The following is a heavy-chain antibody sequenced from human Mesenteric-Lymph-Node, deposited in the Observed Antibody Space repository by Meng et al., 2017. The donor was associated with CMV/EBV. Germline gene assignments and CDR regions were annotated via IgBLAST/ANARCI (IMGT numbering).Heavy chain of an antibody. Sequence: GGSLRLSCATSGFTFSSHSMRWVRQAPGKGLEWVASISSSSGYRFYADSVKGRFTISRDTAKNSVYLEMSSLRAEDTAVYYCARDRRDDFWSGYYMETYYDYGMDVWGQGTPVTVSS. J-gene: IGHJ6*02. CDR3: ARDRRDDFWSGYYMETYYDYGMDV. CDR1: GFTFSSHS. CDR2: ISSSSGYR. V-gene: IGHV3-21*06. D-gene: IGHD3-3*01.